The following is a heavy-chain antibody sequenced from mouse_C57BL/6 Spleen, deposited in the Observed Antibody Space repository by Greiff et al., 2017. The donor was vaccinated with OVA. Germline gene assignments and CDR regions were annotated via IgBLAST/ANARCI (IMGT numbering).Heavy chain of an antibody. V-gene: IGHV1-74*01. CDR2: VHPSDSDT. J-gene: IGHJ4*01. CDR1: GYTFTSYW. D-gene: IGHD3-2*02. Sequence: QVHVKQPGAELVKPGATVKVSCKASGYTFTSYWMHWVKQRPGQGLEWIGRVHPSDSDTNYNQKFKGKGTLTVDKSSSTAYMQLSSLTSEDSAVYYCAILESSGYVDYAVDYWGQGTSVTVSS. CDR3: AILESSGYVDYAVDY.